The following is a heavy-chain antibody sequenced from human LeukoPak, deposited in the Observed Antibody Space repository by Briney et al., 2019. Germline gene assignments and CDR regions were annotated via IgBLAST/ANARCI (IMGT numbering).Heavy chain of an antibody. V-gene: IGHV3-23*01. D-gene: IGHD3-3*01. J-gene: IGHJ4*02. CDR1: GFTFSNYG. Sequence: PGGSLRLSRAASGFTFSNYGLSWVRQAPGKGLEWVSGITGSGGSTYYADSVKDRFTISRDNSKNTLYLQMNSLRAEDTAIYYCARDERLLSFLKWGQGTLVTVSS. CDR3: ARDERLLSFLK. CDR2: ITGSGGST.